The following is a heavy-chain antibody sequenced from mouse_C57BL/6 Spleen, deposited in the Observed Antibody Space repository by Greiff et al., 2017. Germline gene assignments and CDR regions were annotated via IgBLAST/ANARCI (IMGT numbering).Heavy chain of an antibody. CDR1: GYTFTSYW. CDR3: ARRGYGNYDAMDY. V-gene: IGHV1-72*01. Sequence: QVQLQQPGAELVKPGASVKLSCKASGYTFTSYWMHWVKQRPGRGLEWIGRIDPNSGGTKYNEKFKSKATLTVDKPSSTAYMQLSSLTSEDSAVEYCARRGYGNYDAMDYWGQGTSVTVSS. D-gene: IGHD2-1*01. J-gene: IGHJ4*01. CDR2: IDPNSGGT.